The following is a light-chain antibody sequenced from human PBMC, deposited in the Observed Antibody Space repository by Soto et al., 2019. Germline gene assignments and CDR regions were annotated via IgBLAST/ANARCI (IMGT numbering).Light chain of an antibody. J-gene: IGKJ1*01. CDR2: GAS. CDR3: QHYNNWPPWT. V-gene: IGKV3-15*01. Sequence: EVVMTQTPAILSVSPGERATLSCRASQSVSTNLAWYQQKPGQAPRLLIYGASTRATGIPARFSGSGSGTEFTLTINSLQSEDFAVFYCQHYNNWPPWTFGQGTMVEIK. CDR1: QSVSTN.